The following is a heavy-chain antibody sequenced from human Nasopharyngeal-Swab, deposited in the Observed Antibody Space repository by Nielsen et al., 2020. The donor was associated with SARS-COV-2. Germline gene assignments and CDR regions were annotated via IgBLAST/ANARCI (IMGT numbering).Heavy chain of an antibody. CDR1: GYTFTGYY. V-gene: IGHV1-2*06. J-gene: IGHJ6*02. D-gene: IGHD2-2*01. CDR3: ARIVTDIVVVPAAHYYYYGMDV. Sequence: ASVKVSCKASGYTFTGYYMHWVRQAPGQGLEWMGRINPNSGGTNYAQKFQGRVTMTRDTSISTAYMELSRLRSDDTAVYYCARIVTDIVVVPAAHYYYYGMDVWGQGTTVTVSS. CDR2: INPNSGGT.